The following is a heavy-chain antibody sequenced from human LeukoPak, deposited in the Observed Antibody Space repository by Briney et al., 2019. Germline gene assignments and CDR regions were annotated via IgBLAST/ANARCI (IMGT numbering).Heavy chain of an antibody. J-gene: IGHJ5*02. CDR3: AKDHSRYSYGYGVWFDP. CDR2: ISGSGGST. Sequence: GGSLRLSCAASGFTFSSYAMSWVRQAPGKGLEWVSAISGSGGSTYYADSVKGRFTISRDNSKNTLYLQMNRLRAEDTAVYYCAKDHSRYSYGYGVWFDPWGQGTLVTVSS. D-gene: IGHD5-18*01. V-gene: IGHV3-23*01. CDR1: GFTFSSYA.